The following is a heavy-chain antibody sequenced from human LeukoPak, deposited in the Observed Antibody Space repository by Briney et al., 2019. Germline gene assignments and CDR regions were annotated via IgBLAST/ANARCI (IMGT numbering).Heavy chain of an antibody. CDR1: GFSFSSYS. CDR3: ARKSSSSGYPFDY. V-gene: IGHV3-48*01. CDR2: ISSDSSIM. Sequence: GGSLRLSXAASGFSFSSYSMNWVRQAPGKGLDWVSYISSDSSIMHHADAVKGRFAISRDNAKNALYLQMNSLRAEDTAVYYCARKSSSSGYPFDYWGQGTLVTVSS. D-gene: IGHD3-22*01. J-gene: IGHJ4*02.